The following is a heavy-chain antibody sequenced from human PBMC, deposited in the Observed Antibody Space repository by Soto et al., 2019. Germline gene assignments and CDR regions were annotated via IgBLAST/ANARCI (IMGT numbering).Heavy chain of an antibody. D-gene: IGHD2-8*02. Sequence: SETPSLTCALSGGSLRGYSLTWIPQPPGTGLEWIGEINHTGSTNYNPSLKSRVTISVDTSKNQFSLKLTSVTAADTAVYYCARDKITGLFDYWGQGTLVTVSS. V-gene: IGHV4-34*01. CDR1: GGSLRGYS. CDR2: INHTGST. J-gene: IGHJ4*02. CDR3: ARDKITGLFDY.